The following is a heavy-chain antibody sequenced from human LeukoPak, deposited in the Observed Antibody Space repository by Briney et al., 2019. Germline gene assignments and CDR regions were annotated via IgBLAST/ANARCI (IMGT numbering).Heavy chain of an antibody. V-gene: IGHV3-30*04. D-gene: IGHD3-3*01. CDR3: ARVVYDFWSAYDY. J-gene: IGHJ4*02. Sequence: GGSLRLSCAASGFTFSNYLFHWVRQAPDKGLEWVALIPYDGKNTYYAASVKGRFTISRDNSKNTLYLQMNSLRAEDTALYYCARVVYDFWSAYDYWGQGTLVTVSS. CDR1: GFTFSNYL. CDR2: IPYDGKNT.